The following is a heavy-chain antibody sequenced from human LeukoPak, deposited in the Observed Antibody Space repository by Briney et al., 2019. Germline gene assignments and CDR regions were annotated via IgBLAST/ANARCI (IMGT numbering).Heavy chain of an antibody. CDR2: INTNTGNP. D-gene: IGHD6-13*01. V-gene: IGHV7-4-1*01. CDR1: GYTFTSYA. Sequence: ASVTVSCKASGYTFTSYAMNWVRQAPGQGLEWMGWINTNTGNPTYAQGFTGRFVFSLDTSVSTAYLQICSLKAEDTAVYYCARESEGVAAAGHTYWFDPWGRGTLVTVSS. CDR3: ARESEGVAAAGHTYWFDP. J-gene: IGHJ5*02.